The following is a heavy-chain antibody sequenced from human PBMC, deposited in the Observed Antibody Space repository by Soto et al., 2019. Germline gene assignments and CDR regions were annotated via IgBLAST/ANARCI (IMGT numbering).Heavy chain of an antibody. CDR3: ASQGLYYYGLDV. CDR1: GLPFSTYW. Sequence: PGGSLRLSCAASGLPFSTYWMHWVRQAPGKGPVWVSRINNDGSTTRYADSVKGRFTISRDNAKNTLYLQMNSLRAEDTAVYYCASQGLYYYGLDVWVQGSTVTVS. CDR2: INNDGSTT. V-gene: IGHV3-74*01. J-gene: IGHJ6*02.